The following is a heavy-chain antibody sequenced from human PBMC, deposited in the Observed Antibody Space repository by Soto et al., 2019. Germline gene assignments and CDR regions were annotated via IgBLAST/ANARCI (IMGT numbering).Heavy chain of an antibody. CDR3: ARDSTVTTRLRGFDY. D-gene: IGHD4-17*01. J-gene: IGHJ4*02. Sequence: QVQLQESGPGLVKPSQTLSLTCTVSGGSISSGGYYWSWIRQHPGKGLEWVGHIYYSGSTYYNPSLKSRVIKSVATSKNQFSLKLSSGTAADTAVYYCARDSTVTTRLRGFDYWGQGTLVTVSS. CDR2: IYYSGST. CDR1: GGSISSGGYY. V-gene: IGHV4-31*03.